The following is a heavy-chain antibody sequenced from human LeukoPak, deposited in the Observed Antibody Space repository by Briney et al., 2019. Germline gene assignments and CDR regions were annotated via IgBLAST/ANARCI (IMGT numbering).Heavy chain of an antibody. CDR1: GFTFSSYW. CDR3: ARLGVYYDSSGYYFDAFDI. V-gene: IGHV3-7*01. D-gene: IGHD3-22*01. J-gene: IGHJ3*02. Sequence: GGSLRLSCAASGFTFSSYWMSWVRQAPGKGLEWVANIKQDGSEKYYVDSVKGRFTISRDNAKNSLYLQMNSLRAEDTAVYYCARLGVYYDSSGYYFDAFDIWGQGTMVTVSS. CDR2: IKQDGSEK.